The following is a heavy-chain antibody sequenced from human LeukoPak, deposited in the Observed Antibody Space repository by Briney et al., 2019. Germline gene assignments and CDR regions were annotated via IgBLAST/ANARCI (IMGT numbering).Heavy chain of an antibody. CDR1: GFTFTNYW. V-gene: IGHV4-4*02. J-gene: IGHJ4*02. CDR2: IYYTGNT. D-gene: IGHD3-10*01. Sequence: GSLRLSCAASGFTFTNYWMSWVRQAPGKGLEWIGNIYYTGNTYYNPSLKSRVTISVDTSKNQFSLKLSSLTAADTAVYYCARDSGESEGGFDSWGQGTLVTVSP. CDR3: ARDSGESEGGFDS.